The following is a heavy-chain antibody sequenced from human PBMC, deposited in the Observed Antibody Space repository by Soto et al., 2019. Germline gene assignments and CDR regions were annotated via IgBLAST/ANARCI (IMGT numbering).Heavy chain of an antibody. J-gene: IGHJ4*02. V-gene: IGHV3-7*01. CDR1: GFTFSSYW. Sequence: EVQLVGSGGGLVQPGGSLRLSCAASGFTFSSYWMSWVRQAPGKGLEWVANIKKDGSEKYYVDSVKGRFTISRDNAKNSRYLQRNSLRAEDTAVYYCARVGGIDGDYAGYWGQGTLVTVSS. D-gene: IGHD4-17*01. CDR3: ARVGGIDGDYAGY. CDR2: IKKDGSEK.